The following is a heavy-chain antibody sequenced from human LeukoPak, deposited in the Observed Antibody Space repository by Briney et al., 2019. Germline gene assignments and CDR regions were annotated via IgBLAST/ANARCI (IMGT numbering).Heavy chain of an antibody. CDR3: ARAPTSTINAFDI. CDR2: IYYSGST. CDR1: GGSVNSGSYY. Sequence: SETLSLTCTVSGGSVNSGSYYWSWIRQPPGKGLEWIGYIYYSGSTNYNPSLKSRVTTSVDTSKNQFSLMLSSVTAADTAVYYCARAPTSTINAFDIWGQGTTVTVSS. J-gene: IGHJ3*02. D-gene: IGHD5-24*01. V-gene: IGHV4-61*01.